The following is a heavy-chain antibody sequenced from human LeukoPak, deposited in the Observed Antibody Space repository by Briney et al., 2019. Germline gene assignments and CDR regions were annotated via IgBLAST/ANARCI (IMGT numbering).Heavy chain of an antibody. CDR3: AKVAATWDY. D-gene: IGHD6-13*01. CDR2: ISNDGSRK. Sequence: GGSLRLSCAPSGFTFSRHGMHWVRQAPGKGLEWVAIISNDGSRKYYAHSVKGRFTNSRDNSKNTLYLQMNSLRAEDTAVYYCAKVAATWDYWGQGTLVTVSS. J-gene: IGHJ4*02. CDR1: GFTFSRHG. V-gene: IGHV3-30*18.